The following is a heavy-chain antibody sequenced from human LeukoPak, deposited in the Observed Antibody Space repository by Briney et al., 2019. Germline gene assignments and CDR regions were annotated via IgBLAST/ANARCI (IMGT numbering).Heavy chain of an antibody. D-gene: IGHD3-9*01. V-gene: IGHV4-59*01. CDR1: GGSISSYY. CDR3: ARGPANYDIWTSYYHDAFDI. J-gene: IGHJ3*02. CDR2: IYYSGST. Sequence: SETLSLTCTVSGGSISSYYWSWIRQPPGKGLEWIGDIYYSGSTNYNPSLKSRVTISVDTSKNQFSLKLSSVTAADTAVYYCARGPANYDIWTSYYHDAFDIWGQGTMVTVSS.